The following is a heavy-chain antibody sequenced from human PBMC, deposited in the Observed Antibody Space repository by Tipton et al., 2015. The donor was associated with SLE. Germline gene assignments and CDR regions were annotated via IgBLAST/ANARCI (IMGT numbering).Heavy chain of an antibody. V-gene: IGHV4-59*08. CDR3: ARGMLTWRGAIIGVDV. CDR1: GGSIRGYY. D-gene: IGHD2-8*01. CDR2: VSDSGGS. J-gene: IGHJ6*02. Sequence: TLSLTCTVSGGSIRGYYWSWIRQPPGKELEWIGYVSDSGGSKSNPSLKSRVTISVDPAKNQFSLKLTSVTAADTAVYYCARGMLTWRGAIIGVDVWGQGTSVNVSS.